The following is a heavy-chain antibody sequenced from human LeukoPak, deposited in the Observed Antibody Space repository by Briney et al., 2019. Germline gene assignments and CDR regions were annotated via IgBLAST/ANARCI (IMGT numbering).Heavy chain of an antibody. CDR3: SRGRYQRPVRY. Sequence: GGSVRLLCAASGFTLSSFAMRWVRPAPGKGLEWDPDISGGGDRTYYADSVKGRVTISRENSNNTRYLQMNRLRAEDTAVYYCSRGRYQRPVRYWAKGTLVSVPS. D-gene: IGHD2-2*01. CDR1: GFTLSSFA. J-gene: IGHJ4*02. V-gene: IGHV3-23*01. CDR2: ISGGGDRT.